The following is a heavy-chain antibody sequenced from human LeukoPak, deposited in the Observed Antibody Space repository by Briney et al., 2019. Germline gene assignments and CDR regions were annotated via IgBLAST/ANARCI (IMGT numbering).Heavy chain of an antibody. J-gene: IGHJ6*02. CDR2: VYIDGRT. D-gene: IGHD2-15*01. CDR1: DDSISSGYYY. Sequence: SETLSLTCTVSDDSISSGYYYWVWIRQPPGKGLEWIGSVYIDGRTYSDPSLRSRLTLPLAMSKNHISVNLKFLTAGDTAVISCPRRTPGEGGSCPPVWGQGNTVTVSS. CDR3: PRRTPGEGGSCPPV. V-gene: IGHV4-39*01.